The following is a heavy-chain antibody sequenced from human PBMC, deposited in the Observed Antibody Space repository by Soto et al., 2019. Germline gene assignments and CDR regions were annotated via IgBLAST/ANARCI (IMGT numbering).Heavy chain of an antibody. CDR2: ISHTGTT. Sequence: PSETLSLTCAVSGDSISGSQWWSWVRLPPGKGLEWIGEISHTGTTNYNPSLRSRVSMSIDTSKDQFSLKLKSVTAADTALYFCARQRTSVVTQAYFDVWGPGSLVTVSS. CDR1: GDSISGSQW. V-gene: IGHV4-4*02. J-gene: IGHJ4*02. D-gene: IGHD2-21*02. CDR3: ARQRTSVVTQAYFDV.